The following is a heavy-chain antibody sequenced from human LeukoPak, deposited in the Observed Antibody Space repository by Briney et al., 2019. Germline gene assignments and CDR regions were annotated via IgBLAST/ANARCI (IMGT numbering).Heavy chain of an antibody. D-gene: IGHD6-19*01. CDR3: ARTSGWHYYYYYYMDV. CDR1: GYTFTSYG. CDR2: ISAYNGNT. V-gene: IGHV1-18*01. J-gene: IGHJ6*03. Sequence: ASVKVSCKASGYTFTSYGISWVRQAPGQGLEWMGWISAYNGNTNHAQKLQGRVTMTTDTSTSTAYMELRSLRSDDTAVYYCARTSGWHYYYYYYMDVWGKGTTVTVSS.